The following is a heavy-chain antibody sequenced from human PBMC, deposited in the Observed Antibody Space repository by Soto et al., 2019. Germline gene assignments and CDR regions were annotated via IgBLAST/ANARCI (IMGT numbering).Heavy chain of an antibody. Sequence: EVQLVESGGGLVQPGGSLRLSCVASGIPVSSNYMTWVRQAPGKGLEWVSVLHRGGDTYYANSVKGRFTISRHDSTNTVFLQMTSLTPEDTAVYYCARDGPYYYSSRMHVWGQGTTVTVSS. D-gene: IGHD3-10*01. CDR2: LHRGGDT. V-gene: IGHV3-53*04. CDR1: GIPVSSNY. CDR3: ARDGPYYYSSRMHV. J-gene: IGHJ6*02.